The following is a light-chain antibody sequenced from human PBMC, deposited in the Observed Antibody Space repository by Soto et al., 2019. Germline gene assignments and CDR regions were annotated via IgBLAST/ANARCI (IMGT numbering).Light chain of an antibody. CDR3: QQSYSTLR. CDR1: QSITTY. CDR2: AAS. J-gene: IGKJ5*01. V-gene: IGKV1-39*01. Sequence: DIEMTQSPSSLSASVGDRVTITCRASQSITTYLNWYQQKPGKAHKLLIYAASSLQSGVPSRFSGSGSGTDFTLTISSLQPEDFATYYCQQSYSTLRFGQGTRLEIK.